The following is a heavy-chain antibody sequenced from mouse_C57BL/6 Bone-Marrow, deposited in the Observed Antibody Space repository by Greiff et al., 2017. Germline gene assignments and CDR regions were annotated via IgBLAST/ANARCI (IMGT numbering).Heavy chain of an antibody. CDR3: ASVALDD. Sequence: QVQLQQSGAELARPGASVKMSCKASGYTFTSYTMHWVKQRPGQGLEWIGYINPSSGYTKYNQKFKDKATLTADKSSSTAYMQLSSLSSEDSAVYYCASVALDDWGQGTTLTVSS. J-gene: IGHJ2*01. V-gene: IGHV1-4*01. D-gene: IGHD1-1*01. CDR2: INPSSGYT. CDR1: GYTFTSYT.